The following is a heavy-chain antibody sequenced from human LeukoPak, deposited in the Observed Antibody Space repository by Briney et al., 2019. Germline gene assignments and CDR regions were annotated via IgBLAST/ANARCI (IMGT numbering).Heavy chain of an antibody. D-gene: IGHD3-10*01. CDR2: ISSSGSTI. J-gene: IGHJ6*02. Sequence: GGSLRLSCAASGFTFSDYYMSWFRQAPGKGLEWVSYISSSGSTIYYADSVKGRFTISRDNAKNSLYLQMNSLRAEDTAVYYCANPTYYYGSGNYGMDVWGQGTTVTVSS. V-gene: IGHV3-11*01. CDR1: GFTFSDYY. CDR3: ANPTYYYGSGNYGMDV.